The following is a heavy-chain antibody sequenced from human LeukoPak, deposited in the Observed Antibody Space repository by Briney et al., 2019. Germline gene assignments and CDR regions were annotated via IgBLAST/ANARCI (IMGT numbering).Heavy chain of an antibody. J-gene: IGHJ4*02. CDR1: GFTFSSYG. D-gene: IGHD3-16*02. V-gene: IGHV3-33*06. CDR3: AKDSQDYVWGSYRNHFDY. CDR2: IWYDGSNK. Sequence: GGSLRLSCAASGFTFSSYGMHWVRQAPGKGLGWVAVIWYDGSNKYYADSVKGRFTISRDNSKNTLYLQMNSLRAEDTAVYYCAKDSQDYVWGSYRNHFDYWGQGTLVTVSS.